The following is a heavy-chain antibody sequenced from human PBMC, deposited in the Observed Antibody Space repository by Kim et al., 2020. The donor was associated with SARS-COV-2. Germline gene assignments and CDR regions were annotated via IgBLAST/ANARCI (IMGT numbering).Heavy chain of an antibody. D-gene: IGHD1-20*01. Sequence: ADSGKGRFTIARDNSKRTLYLQMNSLRAEDTAIYFCAKFRGDPFYNWDFDYWGQGTLVTVSS. J-gene: IGHJ4*02. CDR3: AKFRGDPFYNWDFDY. V-gene: IGHV3-23*01.